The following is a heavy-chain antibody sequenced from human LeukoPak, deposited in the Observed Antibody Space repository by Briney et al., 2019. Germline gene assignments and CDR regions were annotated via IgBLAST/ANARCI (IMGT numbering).Heavy chain of an antibody. CDR1: GFTFSSYA. Sequence: GGSLRLSCAASGFTFSSYAMSWVRQAPGKGLEWVSSITSSGAATYYADSVKGRFTISRDNSKNTLYLQMNSLRAEDTALYYCAKDQGDSSDYWGQGTLVTVSS. D-gene: IGHD2-15*01. V-gene: IGHV3-23*01. CDR3: AKDQGDSSDY. CDR2: ITSSGAAT. J-gene: IGHJ4*02.